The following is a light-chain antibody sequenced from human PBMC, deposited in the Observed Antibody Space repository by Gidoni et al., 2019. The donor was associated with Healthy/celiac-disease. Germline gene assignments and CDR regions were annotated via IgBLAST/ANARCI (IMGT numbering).Light chain of an antibody. V-gene: IGKV4-1*01. CDR2: WAS. Sequence: DILMTPTLYSLAVSLGEQAPINSKSSPSVLSSSNNKTYLAWYQQKPGQPPKLLSYWASTRESGVPDRFSGSGSGTDFTLTISSLQAEDVAVYYCQQYYSTPWTFGQGTKVEIK. CDR3: QQYYSTPWT. CDR1: PSVLSSSNNKTY. J-gene: IGKJ1*01.